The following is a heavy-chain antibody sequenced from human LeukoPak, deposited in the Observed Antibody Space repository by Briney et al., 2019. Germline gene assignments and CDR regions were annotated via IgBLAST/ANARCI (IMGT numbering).Heavy chain of an antibody. Sequence: PGGSLRLSCAASGFTFSDYYMSWIRQAPGKGLEWVSYISSSGSTIYYADSVKGRFTISRDNSKNTLYLQMNSLRAEDTAVYYCAKGRYYDFWSGYYYWGQGTLVTVSS. V-gene: IGHV3-11*01. CDR3: AKGRYYDFWSGYYY. J-gene: IGHJ4*02. CDR1: GFTFSDYY. D-gene: IGHD3-3*01. CDR2: ISSSGSTI.